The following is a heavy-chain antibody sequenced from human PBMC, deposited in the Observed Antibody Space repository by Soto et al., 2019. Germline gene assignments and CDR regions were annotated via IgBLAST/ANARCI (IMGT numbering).Heavy chain of an antibody. J-gene: IGHJ3*02. CDR2: INPATGAA. V-gene: IGHV1-2*02. D-gene: IGHD3-3*01. Sequence: QLHLVQSGAVVKKPGASVTVSCSASGYPVTAYYMHWVRQAPGRGLEWMGGINPATGAAKYTQTFQGRVTLTRETFTSTGLKELRGLESGDTALFYCARGGGVGVAGSAAFDMWGQGTLVTVSS. CDR1: GYPVTAYY. CDR3: ARGGGVGVAGSAAFDM.